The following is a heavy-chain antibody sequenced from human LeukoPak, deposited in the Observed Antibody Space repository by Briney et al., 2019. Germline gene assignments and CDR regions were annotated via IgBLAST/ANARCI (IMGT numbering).Heavy chain of an antibody. J-gene: IGHJ5*02. V-gene: IGHV3-74*01. CDR3: ARGYGDWFGP. D-gene: IGHD5-18*01. Sequence: PGGSLRLSCAASGFTFSSYWMHWVRQAPGEGLVWVSRINSDGSSTSYADSVKGRFTISRDNAKNTLYLQMNSLRAEDTAVYYCARGYGDWFGPWGQGTLVTVSS. CDR2: INSDGSST. CDR1: GFTFSSYW.